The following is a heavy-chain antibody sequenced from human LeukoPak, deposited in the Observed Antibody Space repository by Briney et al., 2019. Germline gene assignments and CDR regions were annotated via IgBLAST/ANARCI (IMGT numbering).Heavy chain of an antibody. CDR2: FGGSGASV. J-gene: IGHJ4*02. Sequence: GGSLRLSCAASGFTFGTYSMSWVRQAPGKGLEWVSTFGGSGASVYYADSVKGRFTVSRDNSKNTLYLQMNSLRVEDTAVYYCAKSGPYYYDYWGQGTLVTVSS. D-gene: IGHD3-10*01. V-gene: IGHV3-23*01. CDR3: AKSGPYYYDY. CDR1: GFTFGTYS.